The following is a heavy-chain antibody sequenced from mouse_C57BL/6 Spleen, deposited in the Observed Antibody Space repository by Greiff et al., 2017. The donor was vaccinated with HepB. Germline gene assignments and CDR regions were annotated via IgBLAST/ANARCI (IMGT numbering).Heavy chain of an antibody. D-gene: IGHD1-1*01. CDR2: IYPGDGDT. V-gene: IGHV1-82*01. J-gene: IGHJ3*01. CDR1: GYAFSSSW. Sequence: QVQLQQSGPELVKPGASVKISCKASGYAFSSSWMNWVKQRPGKGLEWIGRIYPGDGDTNYNGKFKGKATLTADKSSSTAYMQLSSLTSEDSAVYFCAGDFYYGSSSFAYWGQGTLVTVSA. CDR3: AGDFYYGSSSFAY.